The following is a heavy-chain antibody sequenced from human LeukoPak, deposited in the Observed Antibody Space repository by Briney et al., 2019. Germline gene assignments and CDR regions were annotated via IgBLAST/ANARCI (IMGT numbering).Heavy chain of an antibody. CDR2: VSYDGSYK. J-gene: IGHJ6*03. Sequence: GRSLRLSRAASEFTFSDHALHWVRQAPGKGLEWVAIVSYDGSYKSYADSVRGRFTISRDNSKNTLYLQMNSLRAEDTAVYYCATDLFDYMDVWGKGTTVTVSS. V-gene: IGHV3-30*04. CDR3: ATDLFDYMDV. CDR1: EFTFSDHA. D-gene: IGHD2-21*01.